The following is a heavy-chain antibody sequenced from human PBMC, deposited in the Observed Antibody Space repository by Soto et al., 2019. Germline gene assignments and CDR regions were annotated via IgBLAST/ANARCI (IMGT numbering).Heavy chain of an antibody. CDR2: IYPGDSDT. CDR1: GYSFTSYW. D-gene: IGHD5-12*01. V-gene: IGHV5-51*01. J-gene: IGHJ3*01. Sequence: GGALKISCKGSGYSFTSYWIGWVRQRPGKGLEWMGMIYPGDSDTRYSPSSQGQVTISADKSISTAYLHWSSLKASDTAMYYCARSGYSDAFDLWGQGTMVTVSS. CDR3: ARSGYSDAFDL.